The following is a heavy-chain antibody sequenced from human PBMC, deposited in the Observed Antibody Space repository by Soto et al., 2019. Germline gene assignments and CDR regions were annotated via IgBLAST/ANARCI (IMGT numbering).Heavy chain of an antibody. CDR1: GGSISSYY. CDR2: IYYSGGT. Sequence: SETLSLTCTVSGGSISSYYWSWIRQPPGKGLEWIGYIYYSGGTNYNPSLKSRVTISVDTSKNQFSLKLSSVTAADTAVYYCATEGGSSDFDYWGPGTLVTVSS. CDR3: ATEGGSSDFDY. D-gene: IGHD3-10*01. J-gene: IGHJ4*02. V-gene: IGHV4-59*01.